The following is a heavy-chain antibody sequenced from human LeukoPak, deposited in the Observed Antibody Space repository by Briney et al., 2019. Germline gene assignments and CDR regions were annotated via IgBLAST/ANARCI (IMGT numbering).Heavy chain of an antibody. Sequence: GASVKVSCKASGGTFSSYAISWVRQAPGQGLEWTGGIIPIFGTANYAQKFQGRVTITADESTSTAYMELSSLRSEDTAVYYCARDYGGNPLNYWGQGTLDTVSS. CDR2: IIPIFGTA. CDR1: GGTFSSYA. D-gene: IGHD4-23*01. V-gene: IGHV1-69*13. CDR3: ARDYGGNPLNY. J-gene: IGHJ4*02.